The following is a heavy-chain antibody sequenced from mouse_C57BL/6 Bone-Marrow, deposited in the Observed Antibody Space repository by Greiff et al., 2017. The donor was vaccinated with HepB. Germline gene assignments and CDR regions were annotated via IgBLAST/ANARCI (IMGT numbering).Heavy chain of an antibody. CDR2: ISSGGDYI. D-gene: IGHD2-5*01. J-gene: IGHJ4*01. CDR3: TRDYYSNYDAMDY. V-gene: IGHV5-9-1*02. Sequence: EVKLVESGEGLVKPGGSLKLSCAASGFTFSIYAMSWVRQTPEKRLEWVAYISSGGDYIYYADTVKGRFTISRDNARNTLYLQMSSLKSEDTAMYYCTRDYYSNYDAMDYWGQGTSVTVSS. CDR1: GFTFSIYA.